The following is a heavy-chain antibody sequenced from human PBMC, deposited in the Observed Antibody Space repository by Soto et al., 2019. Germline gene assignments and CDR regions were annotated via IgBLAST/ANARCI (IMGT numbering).Heavy chain of an antibody. Sequence: SETLWLTCAVSGGSISSSHWCSWFRQPPGKGLEWIGELYHIGIIPYNPSLKSRVTISVDKSKNQLYMTLSSVAAAETAVYYCARSGYCIGRGCYYYFEWWRKGNMVT. CDR2: LYHIGII. D-gene: IGHD2-15*01. CDR3: ARSGYCIGRGCYYYFEW. V-gene: IGHV4-4*02. J-gene: IGHJ4*02. CDR1: GGSISSSHW.